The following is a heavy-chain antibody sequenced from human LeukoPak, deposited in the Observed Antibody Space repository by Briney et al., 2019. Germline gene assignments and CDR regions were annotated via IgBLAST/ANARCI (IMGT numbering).Heavy chain of an antibody. J-gene: IGHJ4*02. Sequence: SETLSLTCTVSGGSISGSSYYWGWIRQPPGKGLEWIGSIYYSGSTNYNPSLKSRVTISLDTSRTQFSLKLSSVTAADTAVYYCTSSYYYDSSGYIAVWGQGTLVTVSS. CDR3: TSSYYYDSSGYIAV. D-gene: IGHD3-22*01. CDR1: GGSISGSSYY. CDR2: IYYSGST. V-gene: IGHV4-39*07.